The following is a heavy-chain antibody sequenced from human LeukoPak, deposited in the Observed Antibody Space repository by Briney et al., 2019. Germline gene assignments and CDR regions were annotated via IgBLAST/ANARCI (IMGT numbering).Heavy chain of an antibody. V-gene: IGHV3-23*01. D-gene: IGHD6-19*01. CDR3: AKDLSSGWFPYYFDF. CDR2: ISGSGAAT. CDR1: GFTFRNYA. Sequence: GGSLRLSCAASGFTFRNYAMNWVRQAPGKGLEWVSAISGSGAATFNANSVKGRFTISRDNSKNTLYLQMNSLRAEDTAVYYCAKDLSSGWFPYYFDFWGRGTLVTVSS. J-gene: IGHJ4*02.